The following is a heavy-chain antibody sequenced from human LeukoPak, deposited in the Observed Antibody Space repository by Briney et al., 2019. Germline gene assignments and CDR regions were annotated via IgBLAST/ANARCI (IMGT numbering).Heavy chain of an antibody. V-gene: IGHV1-2*02. Sequence: GATVRVSCKASGYTFTGSDMHWVPQAPGQGLECMGWFNPNSGGTNYSQKFQGRVTMTRDTSISTAYMELSRLRSDDTAVYCCERHVYCCCSSCYSLNYYYYHKCVRGNVITVSVSS. CDR3: ERHVYCCCSSCYSLNYYYYHKCV. J-gene: IGHJ6*03. CDR1: GYTFTGSD. CDR2: FNPNSGGT. D-gene: IGHD2-2*01.